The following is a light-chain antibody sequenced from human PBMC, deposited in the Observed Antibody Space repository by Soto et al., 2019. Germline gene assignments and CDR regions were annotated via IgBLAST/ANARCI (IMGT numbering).Light chain of an antibody. J-gene: IGLJ1*01. CDR3: SSYTSSSTYV. CDR2: EVS. Sequence: QSALTQPPSVSGSPGQSVAISCTGTSSDVGSYNRVYWYQQPPGTAPKVMIYEVSNRPSGVPDRFSGSKSGNTASLTISGLQAEDEADYYGSSYTSSSTYVFGTGTKLTVL. CDR1: SSDVGSYNR. V-gene: IGLV2-18*02.